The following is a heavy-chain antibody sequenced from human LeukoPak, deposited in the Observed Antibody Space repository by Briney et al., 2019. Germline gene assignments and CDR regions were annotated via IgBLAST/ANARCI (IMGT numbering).Heavy chain of an antibody. CDR3: AGGYTAMANWFDP. D-gene: IGHD5-18*01. CDR1: GFTFSSYS. J-gene: IGHJ5*02. CDR2: ISSSSSYI. Sequence: GGSLRLSCAASGFTFSSYSMNWVRQAPGKGLECVSSISSSSSYIYYADSVKGRFTISRDNAKNSLYLQMNSLRAEDTAVYYCAGGYTAMANWFDPWGQGTLVTVSS. V-gene: IGHV3-21*01.